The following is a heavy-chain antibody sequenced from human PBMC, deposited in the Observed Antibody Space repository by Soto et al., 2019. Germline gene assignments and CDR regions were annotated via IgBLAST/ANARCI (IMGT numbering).Heavy chain of an antibody. D-gene: IGHD2-2*01. V-gene: IGHV3-33*01. CDR1: GFTFSSYG. J-gene: IGHJ6*02. CDR2: IWYDGSNK. Sequence: GGSLRLSCAASGFTFSSYGMHWVRQAPGKGLEWVAVIWYDGSNKYYADSVKGRFTISRDNSKNTLYLQMNSLRAEDTAVYYCARDGGYCSSTSCTTYYYYYGMDVWGQGTTVTVSS. CDR3: ARDGGYCSSTSCTTYYYYYGMDV.